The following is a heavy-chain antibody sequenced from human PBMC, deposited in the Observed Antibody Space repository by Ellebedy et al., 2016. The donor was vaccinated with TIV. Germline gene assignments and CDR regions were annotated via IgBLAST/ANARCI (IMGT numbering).Heavy chain of an antibody. CDR1: GFIFSNYA. D-gene: IGHD6-19*01. J-gene: IGHJ4*02. Sequence: GESLKISCEGSGFIFSNYAMHWVRQAPGKGLEWVAIISGDERRKLYADSVKGRFTISRDNSKNTLYLQMNSLRAEDTAAYYCAKDVASATYLFDYWGQGTLVTVSS. CDR3: AKDVASATYLFDY. CDR2: ISGDERRK. V-gene: IGHV3-30*18.